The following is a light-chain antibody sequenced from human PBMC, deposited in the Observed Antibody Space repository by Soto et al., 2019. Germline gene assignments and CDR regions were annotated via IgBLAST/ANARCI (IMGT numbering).Light chain of an antibody. CDR1: SGHSIYA. Sequence: QLVQTQSPSASDSLGASVKLTCTLSSGHSIYAIAWHQQQPEKGPRYLMKLNSDGSHSKGDGIPDRFSGSSSGAERYLSISSLQSEDEADYYCQTWGSGPVVFGGGTKLTVL. CDR3: QTWGSGPVV. V-gene: IGLV4-69*01. CDR2: LNSDGSH. J-gene: IGLJ2*01.